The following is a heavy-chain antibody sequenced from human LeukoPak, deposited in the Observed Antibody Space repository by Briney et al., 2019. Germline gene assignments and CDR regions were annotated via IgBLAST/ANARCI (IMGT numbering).Heavy chain of an antibody. J-gene: IGHJ5*02. CDR3: XXXXHSSGWPNWFDP. Sequence: SQTLSLTCTVSGGSISSGGNYWSWIRQHPGTGLEWIGYIYYSGSTYYNPSLKSRVTISVDTSKNQFSLKLSSVTAADPAVYYXXXXXHSSGWPNWFDPWGEGTLVTVSS. CDR1: GGSISSGGNY. D-gene: IGHD6-19*01. V-gene: IGHV4-31*03. CDR2: IYYSGST.